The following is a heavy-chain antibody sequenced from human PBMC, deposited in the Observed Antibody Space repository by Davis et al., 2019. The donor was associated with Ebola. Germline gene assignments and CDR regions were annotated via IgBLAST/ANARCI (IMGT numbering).Heavy chain of an antibody. J-gene: IGHJ6*02. CDR3: ARDHVDFWSGYYPYYYGMDV. Sequence: ASVKVSCKASGYTFTSYGISWVRQAPGQGLEWMGWISAYNGNTNYAQKLQGRVTMTTDTSTSTAYMELRSLRSDDTAVYYCARDHVDFWSGYYPYYYGMDVWGQGTTVTVSS. CDR1: GYTFTSYG. V-gene: IGHV1-18*01. CDR2: ISAYNGNT. D-gene: IGHD3-3*01.